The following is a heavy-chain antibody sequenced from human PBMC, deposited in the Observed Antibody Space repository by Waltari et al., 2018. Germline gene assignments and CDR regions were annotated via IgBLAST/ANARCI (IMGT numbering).Heavy chain of an antibody. V-gene: IGHV4-59*13. CDR3: ARGRGSGWSNYFDY. CDR2: IYYSGRT. Sequence: QVQLQESGPGLVTPSETLSLTCPVSGGSISSYYWSWIRQPPGKGLEWIGYIYYSGRTSYNPSLKSRVTISGDTSRNQISLKLSSVTAPDTAVYYCARGRGSGWSNYFDYWGQGTLVTVSS. D-gene: IGHD6-19*01. J-gene: IGHJ4*02. CDR1: GGSISSYY.